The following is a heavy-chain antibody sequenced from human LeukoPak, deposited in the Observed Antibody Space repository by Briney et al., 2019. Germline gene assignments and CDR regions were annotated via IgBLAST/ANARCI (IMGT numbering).Heavy chain of an antibody. CDR1: GFTFSNYN. D-gene: IGHD1-26*01. Sequence: PGGSLRLSCAASGFTFSNYNMNWVRQAPGKAMEWVSSITSSGTYIFYADSVKGRFTISRDNAKNSLYLQMDSLGPEDTAVYYCARDPYSGNYGNDYYYYMDVWGKGTTVTISS. CDR2: ITSSGTYI. J-gene: IGHJ6*03. CDR3: ARDPYSGNYGNDYYYYMDV. V-gene: IGHV3-21*01.